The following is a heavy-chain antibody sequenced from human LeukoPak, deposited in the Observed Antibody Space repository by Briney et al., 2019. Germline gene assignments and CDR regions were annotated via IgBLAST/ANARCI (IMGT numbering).Heavy chain of an antibody. V-gene: IGHV4-59*08. CDR2: IYYSGST. CDR1: GGSISSYY. Sequence: PSETLSLTCTVSGGSISSYYWSWIRQPPGKGLEWIGYIYYSGSTNYNPSLKSRVTISVDTSKNQFSLKLSSVTAADTAVYYCARHGYCSGFSCWGFDPWGQGILVTVSS. D-gene: IGHD2-15*01. J-gene: IGHJ5*02. CDR3: ARHGYCSGFSCWGFDP.